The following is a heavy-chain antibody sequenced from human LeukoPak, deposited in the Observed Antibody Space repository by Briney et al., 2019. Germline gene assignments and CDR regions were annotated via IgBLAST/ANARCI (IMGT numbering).Heavy chain of an antibody. Sequence: ASVKVSCKASGYTFTGYYMHWVRPAPGQGLEWMGWINPNSGGADYAQKFQGRVTMTRDTSISTAYMELSGLRSDDTAVYYCAMGLDQWELPVYWGQGTLVTVSS. D-gene: IGHD1-26*01. J-gene: IGHJ4*02. CDR3: AMGLDQWELPVY. CDR2: INPNSGGA. V-gene: IGHV1-2*02. CDR1: GYTFTGYY.